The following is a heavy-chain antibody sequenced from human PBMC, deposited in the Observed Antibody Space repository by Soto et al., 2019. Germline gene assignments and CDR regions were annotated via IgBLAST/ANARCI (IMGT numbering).Heavy chain of an antibody. Sequence: QVQLVQSGTEVKKPGSSVKVSCKASGDTFSFYTINWVRQAPGLGLEWVGRINPIVSMSNYAQKLQGRVSMTADKSTSTAYMELRSLRSDDTAMYFCAASYGSGYRAFDYWGQGALVIDS. V-gene: IGHV1-69*02. CDR2: INPIVSMS. J-gene: IGHJ4*02. D-gene: IGHD3-10*01. CDR1: GDTFSFYT. CDR3: AASYGSGYRAFDY.